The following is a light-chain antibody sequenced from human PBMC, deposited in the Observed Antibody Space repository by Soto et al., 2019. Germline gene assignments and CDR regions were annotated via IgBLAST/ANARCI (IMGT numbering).Light chain of an antibody. CDR1: SSDVGSYDR. Sequence: QSALTQPPSVSGSPGQSVTISCTGTSSDVGSYDRVSWYQQPPGTAPKLMIYEVSNRPSGVPDRFSGSKSGNTASLTISGLQAEDEAEYYCSTYTRSSTYVFGTGTQLTVL. CDR3: STYTRSSTYV. J-gene: IGLJ1*01. CDR2: EVS. V-gene: IGLV2-18*02.